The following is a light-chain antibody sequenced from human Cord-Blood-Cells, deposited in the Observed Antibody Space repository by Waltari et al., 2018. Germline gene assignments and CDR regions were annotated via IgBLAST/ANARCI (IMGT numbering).Light chain of an antibody. CDR3: SSYAGSNNHV. V-gene: IGLV2-8*01. J-gene: IGLJ1*01. CDR2: EVS. Sequence: QSALTQPPSASGSPGQSVTISCTGTSSDVGGYNYVSWYQQHPGKAPKLMIYEVSKRLSGVPDRFPGPKAGNPACLTVSGLQAEDEADYYCSSYAGSNNHVFGTGTKVTVL. CDR1: SSDVGGYNY.